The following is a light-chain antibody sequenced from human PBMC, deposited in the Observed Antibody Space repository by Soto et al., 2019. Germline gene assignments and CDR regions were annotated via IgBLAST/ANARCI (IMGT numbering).Light chain of an antibody. V-gene: IGLV1-40*01. CDR2: GNS. CDR3: QSYDSSLSGVV. CDR1: SSNIGAGYD. Sequence: QPVLTQPPPVSGAPGQRVTISCTGSSSNIGAGYDVHWYQQLPGTAPKLLIYGNSNRPSGVPDRFSGSKSGTSASLAITGLQAEDEADYYCQSYDSSLSGVVFGGGTKVTVL. J-gene: IGLJ2*01.